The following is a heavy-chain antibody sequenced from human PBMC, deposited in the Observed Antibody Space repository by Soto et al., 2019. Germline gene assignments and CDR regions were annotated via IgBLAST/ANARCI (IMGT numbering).Heavy chain of an antibody. J-gene: IGHJ4*02. CDR3: ASGWFGEFVYYFDY. CDR1: GYTFTSYG. D-gene: IGHD3-10*01. Sequence: ASVKVSCKASGYTFTSYGISWVRQAPGQGLEWMGWISAYNGNTNYALKLQGRVTMTTDTSTSTAYMELRSLRSDDTAVYYCASGWFGEFVYYFDYWGQGTLVTVSS. V-gene: IGHV1-18*01. CDR2: ISAYNGNT.